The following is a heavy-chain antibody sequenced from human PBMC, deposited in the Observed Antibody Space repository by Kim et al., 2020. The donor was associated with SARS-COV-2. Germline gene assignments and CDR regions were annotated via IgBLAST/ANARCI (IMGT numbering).Heavy chain of an antibody. Sequence: GGSLRLSCAASGFTFSSYAMSWVRQAPGKGLEWVSAISGSGGSTYYADSVKGRFTISRDNSKNTLYLQMNSLRAEDTAVYYCAKLGLLLWFGEFSNWFDPWGQGTLVTVSS. CDR2: ISGSGGST. CDR3: AKLGLLLWFGEFSNWFDP. CDR1: GFTFSSYA. J-gene: IGHJ5*02. V-gene: IGHV3-23*01. D-gene: IGHD3-10*01.